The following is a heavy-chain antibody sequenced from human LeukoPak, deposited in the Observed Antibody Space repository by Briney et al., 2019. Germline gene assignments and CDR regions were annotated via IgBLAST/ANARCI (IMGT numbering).Heavy chain of an antibody. Sequence: SETLSLTCTVSGGSISSYYWSWIRQPAGKGLEWIGRIYTSGSSNYNPSLKSRVTMSVDTSKNQFSLKLSSVTAADTAAYYCAVGYSSSWSDYWGQGILVTVSS. CDR1: GGSISSYY. V-gene: IGHV4-4*07. CDR3: AVGYSSSWSDY. CDR2: IYTSGSS. D-gene: IGHD6-13*01. J-gene: IGHJ4*02.